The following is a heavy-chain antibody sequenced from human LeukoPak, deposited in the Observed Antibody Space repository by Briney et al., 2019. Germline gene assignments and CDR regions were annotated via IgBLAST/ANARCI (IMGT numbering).Heavy chain of an antibody. V-gene: IGHV1-24*01. CDR2: FDPEDGET. J-gene: IGHJ4*02. Sequence: ASVKVSSKVSGYTLTELSMHWVRQAPGKGLEWMGGFDPEDGETIYAQKFQGRVTMTEDTSTDTAYMELSSLRSEDTAVYYCATATIFGVVTPFDYWGQGTLVTVSS. CDR3: ATATIFGVVTPFDY. D-gene: IGHD3-3*01. CDR1: GYTLTELS.